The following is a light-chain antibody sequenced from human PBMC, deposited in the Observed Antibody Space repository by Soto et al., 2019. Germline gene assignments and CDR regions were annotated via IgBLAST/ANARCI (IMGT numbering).Light chain of an antibody. CDR3: QQYDSYPPLT. CDR2: AAS. CDR1: QSISSSF. Sequence: EFVLTQSPGKLSLSPGERATLSCRASQSISSSFLAWYQQKPGQAPRLLIYAASSRATGSPNRLSGGGSGRDFTLTISSLQHEDFAVYYCQQYDSYPPLTFGGGTKVEIK. V-gene: IGKV3-20*01. J-gene: IGKJ4*01.